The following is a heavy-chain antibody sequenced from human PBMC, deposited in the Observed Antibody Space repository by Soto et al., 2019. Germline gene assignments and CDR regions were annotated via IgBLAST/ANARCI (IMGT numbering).Heavy chain of an antibody. Sequence: EVQLLESGGGSVQPGGSLRLSCAASGGTFSNYAMNWVRQAPGKGLEWVSGISHSGSSTYYEESVKGRFTISRDNSKNTLYLQMNSLRAEDTAVYYCAKGSWVHHGSEGGNWLDPWGQGTLVTVSS. D-gene: IGHD3-10*01. V-gene: IGHV3-23*01. CDR2: ISHSGSST. CDR3: AKGSWVHHGSEGGNWLDP. J-gene: IGHJ5*02. CDR1: GGTFSNYA.